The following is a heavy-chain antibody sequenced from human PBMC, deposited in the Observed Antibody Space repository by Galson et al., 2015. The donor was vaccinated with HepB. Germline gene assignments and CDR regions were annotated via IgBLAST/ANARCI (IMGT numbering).Heavy chain of an antibody. D-gene: IGHD3-10*01. CDR1: GDSISSDSW. CDR3: ARAKEGRGYFDY. V-gene: IGHV4-4*02. Sequence: SETLSLTCAVSGDSISSDSWWSWDRQPPGEGLEWIGEIYHSGGTNYRPSLKSRVTISVDKSKNLFSLKPTFVTAADTAVYYCARAKEGRGYFDYWGQGTLVTVSS. CDR2: IYHSGGT. J-gene: IGHJ4*02.